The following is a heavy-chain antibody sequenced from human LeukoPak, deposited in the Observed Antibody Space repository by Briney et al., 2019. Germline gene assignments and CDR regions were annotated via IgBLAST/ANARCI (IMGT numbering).Heavy chain of an antibody. CDR3: ARGQIVVVPAARDYYYYGMDV. D-gene: IGHD2-2*01. CDR1: GGSFSGYY. Sequence: ASETLSLTCAVYGGSFSGYYLSWIRQPPGKGLEWIGEINHSGSTNYNPSLKSRVTISVDTSKNQFSLKLSSVTAADTAVYYCARGQIVVVPAARDYYYYGMDVWGQGTTVTVSS. V-gene: IGHV4-34*01. J-gene: IGHJ6*02. CDR2: INHSGST.